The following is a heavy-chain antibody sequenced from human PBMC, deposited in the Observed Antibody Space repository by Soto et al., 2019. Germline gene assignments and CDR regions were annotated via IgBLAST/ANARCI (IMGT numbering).Heavy chain of an antibody. Sequence: VASVKVSCKASGHTFTSYYIHWVRQAPGQGLEWMGVINPSDGTSTSAQKFQGRVTMTTDTSTSTASLELSSLRSKDTAEYYCERDPKARHDHNSPEYYYCGVNVWGQRTTGTV. V-gene: IGHV1-46*01. CDR1: GHTFTSYY. D-gene: IGHD6-6*01. J-gene: IGHJ6*01. CDR3: ERDPKARHDHNSPEYYYCGVNV. CDR2: INPSDGTS.